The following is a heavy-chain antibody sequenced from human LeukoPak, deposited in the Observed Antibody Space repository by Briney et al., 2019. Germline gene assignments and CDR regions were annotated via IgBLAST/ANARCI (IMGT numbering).Heavy chain of an antibody. V-gene: IGHV1-69*05. D-gene: IGHD2-21*01. Sequence: GASVKVSCKASGGTFSSYAISWVRQAPGQGLEWMGGIIPIFGTANYAQKFQGRVTMTRDTSTSTVYMELSSLRSEDTAVYYCARDVAGDDAFDIWGQGTMVTVSS. CDR3: ARDVAGDDAFDI. J-gene: IGHJ3*02. CDR1: GGTFSSYA. CDR2: IIPIFGTA.